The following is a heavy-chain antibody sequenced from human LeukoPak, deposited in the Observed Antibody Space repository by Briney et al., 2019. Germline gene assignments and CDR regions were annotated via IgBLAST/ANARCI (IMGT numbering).Heavy chain of an antibody. J-gene: IGHJ3*02. CDR2: IYYSGST. D-gene: IGHD3-22*01. V-gene: IGHV4-31*03. Sequence: SETLSLTCTVSGGSISSGGYYWSWIRQHPGKGLEWIGYIYYSGSTYYNPSLKSRVTISVDTSKNQFSLKLSSVTAADTAVYYCAREVPMIVVVSPRGAFDIRGQGTMVTVSS. CDR1: GGSISSGGYY. CDR3: AREVPMIVVVSPRGAFDI.